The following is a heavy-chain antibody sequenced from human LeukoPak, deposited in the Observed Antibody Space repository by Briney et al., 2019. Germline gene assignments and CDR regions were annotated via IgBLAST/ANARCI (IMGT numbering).Heavy chain of an antibody. CDR3: ARDGYNYGNY. V-gene: IGHV3-30-3*01. CDR2: ISYDGSNK. D-gene: IGHD5-24*01. Sequence: PGGSLRLSCSGSGVSFSGHWMHWVRQAQGKGLEWVAVISYDGSNKYYADSVKGRFTISRDNSKNTLYLQMNSLRAEDTAVYYCARDGYNYGNYWGQGTLVTVSS. J-gene: IGHJ4*02. CDR1: GVSFSGHW.